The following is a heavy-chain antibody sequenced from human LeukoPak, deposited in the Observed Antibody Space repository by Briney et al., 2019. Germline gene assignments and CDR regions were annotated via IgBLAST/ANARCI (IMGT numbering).Heavy chain of an antibody. CDR2: IIPIFGTT. J-gene: IGHJ4*02. Sequence: SVKVSCKASGGTFSSSAINWVRQAPGQGLEWLGGIIPIFGTTNYAQKFQGRVTITADRSTSTAYMELSSLRSEDTAVYYCASQDRGGYNGPVDYWGQGTLVTVSS. CDR3: ASQDRGGYNGPVDY. CDR1: GGTFSSSA. V-gene: IGHV1-69*06. D-gene: IGHD5-24*01.